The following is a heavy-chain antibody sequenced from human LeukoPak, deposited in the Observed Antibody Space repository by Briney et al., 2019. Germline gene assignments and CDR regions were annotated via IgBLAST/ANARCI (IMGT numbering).Heavy chain of an antibody. CDR2: ISSSSTTI. J-gene: IGHJ4*02. D-gene: IGHD6-19*01. Sequence: PGGSLRLSCAASGFTFSSYEMNWVRQAPGKGLEGVSYISSSSTTIYYTDSVKGRFTISRDNAKNSLFLQMNSLRAEDTAVYYCVRVSSGWFYFDYWGQGTLVTVSS. CDR1: GFTFSSYE. V-gene: IGHV3-48*03. CDR3: VRVSSGWFYFDY.